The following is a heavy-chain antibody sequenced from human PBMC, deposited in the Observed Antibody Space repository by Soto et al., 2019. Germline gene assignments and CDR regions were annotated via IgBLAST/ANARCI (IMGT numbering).Heavy chain of an antibody. D-gene: IGHD1-26*01. CDR1: GVSISSYY. CDR3: ARDLTREHWFDP. CDR2: MYYSGST. J-gene: IGHJ5*02. V-gene: IGHV4-59*01. Sequence: GQLQESGPGLVKPSETLSLSCTVSGVSISSYYWSWIRQSPGKGLEWIASMYYSGSTKYNPSLKGRVTMSADMSKNQSALKLSSVIAADTAVYYCARDLTREHWFDPWGQGTLVTVSS.